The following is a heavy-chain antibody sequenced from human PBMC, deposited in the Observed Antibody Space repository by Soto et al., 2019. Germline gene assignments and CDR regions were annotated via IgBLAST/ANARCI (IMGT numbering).Heavy chain of an antibody. J-gene: IGHJ3*02. Sequence: ASVKVSCKASGYTFPNYYIHWVRQAPEQGLEWMGLINPRNGRPNYAQNFQDRVLMTRDTSTTTVYMELTSVISEDTAIYYCARENMGDSTAVPDIWGQGTMVTVSS. CDR1: GYTFPNYY. CDR3: ARENMGDSTAVPDI. V-gene: IGHV1-46*01. D-gene: IGHD2-21*02. CDR2: INPRNGRP.